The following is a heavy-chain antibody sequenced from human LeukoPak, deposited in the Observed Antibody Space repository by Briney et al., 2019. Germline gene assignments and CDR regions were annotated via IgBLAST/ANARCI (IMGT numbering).Heavy chain of an antibody. V-gene: IGHV3-9*03. CDR2: INWNSGST. CDR3: TKPSNSYYYDTSGYYFDS. CDR1: GFTFDDYA. D-gene: IGHD3-22*01. J-gene: IGHJ4*02. Sequence: GGSLRLSCVGSGFTFDDYAMHWVRQAPGKGLEWVSGINWNSGSTGCADSVKGRFTISRDNAKNSLYLQMNSLKTEDMALYNCTKPSNSYYYDTSGYYFDSWGQGTLVTVSS.